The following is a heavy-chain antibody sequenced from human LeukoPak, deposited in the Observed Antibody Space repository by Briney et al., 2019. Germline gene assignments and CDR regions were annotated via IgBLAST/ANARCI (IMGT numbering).Heavy chain of an antibody. Sequence: GGSLRLSCVASGFTFDDYAMHWVRHAPGKGLEWVAGINWNSVSAVYADSLKGRLTISRDNAKNSLFLQMNSLKTEDTAFYYCAKGARGSSGYTTDWGQGILVTVSS. J-gene: IGHJ4*02. CDR1: GFTFDDYA. CDR3: AKGARGSSGYTTD. V-gene: IGHV3-9*01. CDR2: INWNSVSA. D-gene: IGHD3-22*01.